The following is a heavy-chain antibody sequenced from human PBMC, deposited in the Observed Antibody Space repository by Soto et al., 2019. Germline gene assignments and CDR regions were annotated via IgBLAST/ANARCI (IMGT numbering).Heavy chain of an antibody. D-gene: IGHD2-15*01. CDR2: ISYDGSNT. V-gene: IGHV3-30*18. Sequence: GGSLRLSCAASGFTFSSYGMHWVRQAPGKGLEWVAIISYDGSNTYYADSVKGRFTISRDNSKNTLYLQMNSLRAEDTAVFYCAKHLSNGSPDYWGQGTLVTVSS. J-gene: IGHJ4*02. CDR3: AKHLSNGSPDY. CDR1: GFTFSSYG.